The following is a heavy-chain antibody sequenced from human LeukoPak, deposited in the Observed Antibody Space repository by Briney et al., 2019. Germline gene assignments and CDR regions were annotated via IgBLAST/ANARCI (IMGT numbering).Heavy chain of an antibody. J-gene: IGHJ4*02. D-gene: IGHD1-26*01. V-gene: IGHV4-39*07. CDR3: ARYASGSYYRGIDY. Sequence: SETLSLTCTVSGGSISSTNFQWGWIRQPPGKGLEWIGSIFYSGSTYYNDPSLKSRLTISVDTSKNQFSLKLSSVAAADTAVYYCARYASGSYYRGIDYWGQGTLVTVSS. CDR2: IFYSGST. CDR1: GGSISSTNFQ.